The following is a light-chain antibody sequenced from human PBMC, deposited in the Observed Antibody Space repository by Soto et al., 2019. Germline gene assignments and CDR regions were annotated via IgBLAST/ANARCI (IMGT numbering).Light chain of an antibody. CDR2: GAS. CDR1: QSVSSSY. V-gene: IGKV3-20*01. Sequence: EIVLTQSPGTLSLSPGERATLSCRASQSVSSSYLAWYQQKPGQAPRLLIYGASSRATGIPDGFSGSGSGTDFTLTISRLEPADYAVYYCQQYGSALWTFGQGTKVEIK. J-gene: IGKJ1*01. CDR3: QQYGSALWT.